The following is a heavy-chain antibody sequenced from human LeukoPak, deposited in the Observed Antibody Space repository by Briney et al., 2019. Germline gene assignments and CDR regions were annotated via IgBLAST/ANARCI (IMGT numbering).Heavy chain of an antibody. CDR2: INHSGST. J-gene: IGHJ5*02. D-gene: IGHD6-6*01. V-gene: IGHV4-39*07. CDR3: ARLYSTSGYNWLDP. CDR1: GGSIDIGGYY. Sequence: SETLSLTCTVSGGSIDIGGYYWSWIRQPPGKGLEWIGKINHSGSTNYNPSLKSRVTISVDTSKNQFSLKLSSVTAADTAVYYCARLYSTSGYNWLDPWGQGTLVTVSS.